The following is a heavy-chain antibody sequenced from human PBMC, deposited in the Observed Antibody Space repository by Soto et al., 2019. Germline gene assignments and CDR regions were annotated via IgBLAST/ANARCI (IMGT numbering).Heavy chain of an antibody. Sequence: PSETLSLSCTVSGCSISSYYYSWIRQPAGKGLEWIGRIYTSGSTNYNPSLKRRVTMSVDTTKNQFSLKRSSVTAADTAVYYCARDGVDGMDVWGQGTTVTVSS. CDR1: GCSISSYY. V-gene: IGHV4-4*07. CDR2: IYTSGST. J-gene: IGHJ6*02. CDR3: ARDGVDGMDV.